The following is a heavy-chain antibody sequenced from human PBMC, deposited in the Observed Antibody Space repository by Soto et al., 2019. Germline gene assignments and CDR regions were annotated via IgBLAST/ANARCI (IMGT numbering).Heavy chain of an antibody. J-gene: IGHJ4*02. Sequence: EVQLVESGGGLVQPGGSLRLSCAASGFTFSSYWMHWVRQAPGKGLVWVSRINSDGSSTSYADSVKGRFTISRDNDKNTLYLQMNSLGAEETAVYYCVRTSLVVAAATREDYWGQGTLVIVSS. CDR3: VRTSLVVAAATREDY. CDR2: INSDGSST. D-gene: IGHD2-15*01. CDR1: GFTFSSYW. V-gene: IGHV3-74*01.